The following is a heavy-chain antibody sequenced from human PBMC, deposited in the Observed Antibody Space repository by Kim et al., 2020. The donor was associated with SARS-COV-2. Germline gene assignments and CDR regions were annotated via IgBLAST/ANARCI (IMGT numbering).Heavy chain of an antibody. Sequence: SQTLSLTCAISGDSVFSSSAGWNWIRQSPSRGLEWLGRTYYRTSWSSDYAVSVKSRISIKPDTSNNQFSLQLNSVTPEDTAVYYCARATAGRYDYWGQGTLVTVSS. J-gene: IGHJ4*02. D-gene: IGHD6-13*01. CDR2: TYYRTSWSS. CDR1: GDSVFSSSAG. CDR3: ARATAGRYDY. V-gene: IGHV6-1*01.